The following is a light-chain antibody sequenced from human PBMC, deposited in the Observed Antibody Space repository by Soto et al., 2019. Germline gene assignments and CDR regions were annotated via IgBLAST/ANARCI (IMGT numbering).Light chain of an antibody. J-gene: IGKJ3*01. CDR3: QHYGGSFI. Sequence: EIVMTQSPATLSVSPGDGATLSCRASQSVDSNLAWYQQKPGQTPRLLMYGASTRPTGIPARFSGSGSGTDFTLSISRLEPEDFAVYYRQHYGGSFIFGPGTKVDIK. CDR1: QSVDSN. V-gene: IGKV3D-15*01. CDR2: GAS.